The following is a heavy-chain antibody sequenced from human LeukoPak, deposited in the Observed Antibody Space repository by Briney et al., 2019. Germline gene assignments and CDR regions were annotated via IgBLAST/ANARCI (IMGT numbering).Heavy chain of an antibody. Sequence: ASVKVPCKASGGTFSNYAISWVRQAPGQGLEWMGGIIPIFDTANYAQKFQGRVTITADESTSTAYMELSSLRSEDTAVYYCARSPPPPTTVITPGSFNNWFDPWGQGTLVTVSS. V-gene: IGHV1-69*01. CDR2: IIPIFDTA. D-gene: IGHD4-23*01. CDR3: ARSPPPPTTVITPGSFNNWFDP. J-gene: IGHJ5*02. CDR1: GGTFSNYA.